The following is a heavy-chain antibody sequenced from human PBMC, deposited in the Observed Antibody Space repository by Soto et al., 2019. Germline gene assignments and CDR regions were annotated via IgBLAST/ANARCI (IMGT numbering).Heavy chain of an antibody. J-gene: IGHJ6*03. CDR1: GFTFSSHS. D-gene: IGHD3-10*01. Sequence: GSLRLSCAASGFTFSSHSMNWVRQAPGKGLEWVSSISSSSSYIYYADSVKGRFTISRDNAKNSLYLQMNSLRAEDTAVYYCARELITMVRGVITPNYYMDVWGKGTTVTVSS. CDR2: ISSSSSYI. V-gene: IGHV3-21*01. CDR3: ARELITMVRGVITPNYYMDV.